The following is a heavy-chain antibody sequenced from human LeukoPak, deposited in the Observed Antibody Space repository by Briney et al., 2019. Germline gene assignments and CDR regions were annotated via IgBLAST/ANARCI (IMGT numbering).Heavy chain of an antibody. Sequence: SETLSLTCTVSGGSISSYYWRWIRQPPGKGLEWIGHIYGTGSTNYNPSLKSRVTLSVDTSKNQFSLKLSSVTAADTAVYYCAREGTRGTHLNWFDPWGQGTLVTVSS. CDR2: IYGTGST. J-gene: IGHJ5*02. CDR1: GGSISSYY. D-gene: IGHD2-2*01. V-gene: IGHV4-59*01. CDR3: AREGTRGTHLNWFDP.